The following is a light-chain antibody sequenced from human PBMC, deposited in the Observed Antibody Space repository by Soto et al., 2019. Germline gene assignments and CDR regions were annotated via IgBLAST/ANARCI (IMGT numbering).Light chain of an antibody. V-gene: IGLV2-14*01. CDR1: SSDVDGYNY. Sequence: QSALTQPASVSGSPGQSITISCTGTSSDVDGYNYVSWYQQHPGKAPKLMIYEVSNRPSGVSNRFSGSKSGNTASLTISGLQAEDEADYYCSSYTSSSTNVFGTGTKVTVL. J-gene: IGLJ1*01. CDR3: SSYTSSSTNV. CDR2: EVS.